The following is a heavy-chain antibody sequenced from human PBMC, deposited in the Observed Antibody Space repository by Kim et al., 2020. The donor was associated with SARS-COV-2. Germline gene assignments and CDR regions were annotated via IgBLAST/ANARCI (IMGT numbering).Heavy chain of an antibody. Sequence: SETLSLTCTVSGGSISSSDYYWGWIRQPPGKGLDWIGYIFYTGSTYYNPSLKSRVTISVDTSKNPFSLKLSSVTAADTAVYYCARATRRYTYGTLDYWG. CDR1: GGSISSSDYY. J-gene: IGHJ4*01. CDR3: ARATRRYTYGTLDY. CDR2: IFYTGST. D-gene: IGHD5-18*01. V-gene: IGHV4-39*01.